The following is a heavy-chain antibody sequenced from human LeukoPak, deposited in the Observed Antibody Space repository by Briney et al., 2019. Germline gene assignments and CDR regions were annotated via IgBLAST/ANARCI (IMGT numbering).Heavy chain of an antibody. D-gene: IGHD3-22*01. CDR3: ARLRRNSDSSGYYYYYDY. V-gene: IGHV3-21*01. CDR2: ISVRSNYI. Sequence: GGPLRLSCVASGYTFSSFSINWVRQAPGKGLDWVSSISVRSNYIYYAASVRGRFSISRDDARNSLYLQMDSLRGDDTAVYYCARLRRNSDSSGYYYYYDYWGQGTLVTVSS. J-gene: IGHJ4*02. CDR1: GYTFSSFS.